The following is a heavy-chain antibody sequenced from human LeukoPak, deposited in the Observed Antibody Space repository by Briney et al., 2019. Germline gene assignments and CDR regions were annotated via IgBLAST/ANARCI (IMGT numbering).Heavy chain of an antibody. CDR1: GGTFSSYA. CDR3: AREGGDRYGDYYRALDY. CDR2: ITPIFGTA. D-gene: IGHD4-17*01. Sequence: SVKVSCKASGGTFSSYAISWVRQAPGQGLEWMGGITPIFGTANYAQKFQGRVTITADKSTSTAYMELSSLRSEDTAVYYCAREGGDRYGDYYRALDYWGQGTLVTVSS. V-gene: IGHV1-69*06. J-gene: IGHJ4*02.